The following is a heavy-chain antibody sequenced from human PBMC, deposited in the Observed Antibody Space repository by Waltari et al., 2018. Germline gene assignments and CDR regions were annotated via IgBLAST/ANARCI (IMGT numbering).Heavy chain of an antibody. D-gene: IGHD1-26*01. V-gene: IGHV5-51*01. CDR2: IYPGDSKT. CDR1: GSTFIDYW. CDR3: ARLARNGTYSYFDY. J-gene: IGHJ4*02. Sequence: EVQLVQSGAEVKKPGDSLKISCKGSGSTFIDYWIACVRQMPGEGLEWMGIIYPGDSKTRYSPSFQGQVSISADKSITTAYLQCSSLKASDSAMYYCARLARNGTYSYFDYWGQGTLVTVSS.